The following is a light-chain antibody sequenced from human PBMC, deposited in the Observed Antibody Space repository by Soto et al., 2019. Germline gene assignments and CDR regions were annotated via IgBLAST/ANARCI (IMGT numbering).Light chain of an antibody. J-gene: IGKJ1*01. Sequence: DIQMTQSPSTLSASVGDRVTITCRASQSISSWLAWYQQKPGKAPKLLIYKASSLKSGVSSRFSGSGSGTEFTLTITSLQPDDFATYYCQQYNSNWTFGQGTKVYIK. CDR2: KAS. CDR1: QSISSW. CDR3: QQYNSNWT. V-gene: IGKV1-5*03.